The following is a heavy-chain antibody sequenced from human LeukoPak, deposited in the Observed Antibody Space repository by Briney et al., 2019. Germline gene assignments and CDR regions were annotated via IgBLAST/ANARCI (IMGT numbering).Heavy chain of an antibody. CDR2: IIPIFGTA. CDR3: ARALAPATTQLYYYYYMDV. V-gene: IGHV1-69*06. D-gene: IGHD5-12*01. Sequence: SVKVSCKASGGTFSSYAISWVRQAPGQGLEWMGRIIPIFGTANYAQKFQGRVTITADKSTSTAYMELSSLRSEDTAVYYCARALAPATTQLYYYYYMDVWGKGTTVTVSS. J-gene: IGHJ6*03. CDR1: GGTFSSYA.